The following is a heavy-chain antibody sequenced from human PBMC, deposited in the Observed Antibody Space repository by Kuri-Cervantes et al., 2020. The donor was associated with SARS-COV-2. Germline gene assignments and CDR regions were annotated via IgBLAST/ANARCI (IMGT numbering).Heavy chain of an antibody. Sequence: SVKVSCKASGYTFTGYYMHWVRQAPGQGLEWMGRIIPIFGTANYAQKFQGRVTITADKSTSTAYMELSSLGSEDTAVYYCARGGSSYSSSWFDYYFDYWGQGTLVTVSS. V-gene: IGHV1-69*06. CDR1: GYTFTGYY. J-gene: IGHJ4*02. CDR2: IIPIFGTA. D-gene: IGHD6-13*01. CDR3: ARGGSSYSSSWFDYYFDY.